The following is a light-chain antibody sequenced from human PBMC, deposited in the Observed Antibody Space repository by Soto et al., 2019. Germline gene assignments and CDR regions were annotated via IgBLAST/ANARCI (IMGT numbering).Light chain of an antibody. V-gene: IGKV3-15*01. CDR1: QRVSNN. Sequence: EIVMTQSPATLSVSPGERATLSCRASQRVSNNLAWYQQRPGRSPRLLIYATSTRATGIPARFSGSGSGIEFTLTISSLQSEDFAVYYCQQYDNWPTPFGQGTRLEIK. CDR3: QQYDNWPTP. CDR2: ATS. J-gene: IGKJ5*01.